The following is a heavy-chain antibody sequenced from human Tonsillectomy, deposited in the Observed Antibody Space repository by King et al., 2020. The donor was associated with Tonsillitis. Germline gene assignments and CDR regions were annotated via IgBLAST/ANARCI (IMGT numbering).Heavy chain of an antibody. CDR1: GYPFTRFW. V-gene: IGHV5-51*03. D-gene: IGHD6-13*01. Sequence: VQLVQSGAEVKKPGESLKISCKGSGYPFTRFWIGWVRQMPGKGLEWMGVNFPGDSDTRYSPSFQGQVTSSSDKSISPVYLQWSSLKASDTAIYYCAASGGKAAPWIDYWGQGTLVTVSS. CDR3: AASGGKAAPWIDY. CDR2: NFPGDSDT. J-gene: IGHJ4*02.